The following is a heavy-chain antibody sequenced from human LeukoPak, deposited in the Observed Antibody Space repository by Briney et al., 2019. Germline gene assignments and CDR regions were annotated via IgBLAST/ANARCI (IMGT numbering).Heavy chain of an antibody. V-gene: IGHV1-3*01. CDR2: INVGNGNT. Sequence: ASVKVSCKASGYTFTSYAMHWVRQAPGQRLEWMGWINVGNGNTKYSQKFQGRVTITRDTSASTAYMELSSLRSEDTAVYYCARLTAYYGSGKGDYWGQGTLVTVSS. CDR3: ARLTAYYGSGKGDY. CDR1: GYTFTSYA. D-gene: IGHD3-10*01. J-gene: IGHJ4*02.